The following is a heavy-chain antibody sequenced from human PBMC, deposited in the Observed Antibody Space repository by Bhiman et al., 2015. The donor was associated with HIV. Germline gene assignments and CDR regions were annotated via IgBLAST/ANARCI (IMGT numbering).Heavy chain of an antibody. V-gene: IGHV3-30*18. D-gene: IGHD6-13*01. CDR3: AKEIIAAAGTAHVFYYYYYMDV. CDR1: GFSFSAYE. J-gene: IGHJ6*03. CDR2: ISYDGSNK. Sequence: EKLEESGGGLIQPGGSLRLSCVASGFSFSAYEMHWVRQAPGKGLEWVAVISYDGSNKYYADSVKGRFTISRDNSKNTLYLQMNSLRAEDTAVYYCAKEIIAAAGTAHVFYYYYYMDVWGKGTTVTVSS.